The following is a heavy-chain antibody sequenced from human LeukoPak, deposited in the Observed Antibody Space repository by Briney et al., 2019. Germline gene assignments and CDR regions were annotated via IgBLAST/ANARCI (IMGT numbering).Heavy chain of an antibody. J-gene: IGHJ4*02. CDR1: GFTFSSYW. V-gene: IGHV3-7*01. CDR3: AREYSSKRMGYFDY. Sequence: GGSLRLSCVASGFTFSSYWMSWVRQAPGKGLEWVANIKQDGSEKYYVDSVKGRFTISRDNAKNSLYLQMNSLRAEDTAVYYCAREYSSKRMGYFDYWGQGTLVTVSS. CDR2: IKQDGSEK. D-gene: IGHD6-13*01.